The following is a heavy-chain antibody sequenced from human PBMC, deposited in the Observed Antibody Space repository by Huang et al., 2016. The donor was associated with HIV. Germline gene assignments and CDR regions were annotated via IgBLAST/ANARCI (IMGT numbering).Heavy chain of an antibody. CDR1: GYDFGSYG. Sequence: QVQLVQSGGEVMQPGASVRVSCKASGYDFGSYGLGWVRQAPGQGLDGVGWIGSDRRDTSSAQKFQGRVTMTTDTSTTTTCMGLGGLRSDDTAMYYCARDPYYSNRWKRNDASFLWGQGTMITVSS. CDR3: ARDPYYSNRWKRNDASFL. J-gene: IGHJ3*01. D-gene: IGHD4-4*01. V-gene: IGHV1-18*01. CDR2: IGSDRRDT.